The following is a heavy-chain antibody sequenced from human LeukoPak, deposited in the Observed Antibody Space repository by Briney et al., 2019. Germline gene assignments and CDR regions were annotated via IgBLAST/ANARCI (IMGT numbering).Heavy chain of an antibody. D-gene: IGHD1-26*01. CDR1: GFTFSSYS. J-gene: IGHJ3*02. Sequence: GGSLRLSCAASGFTFSSYSMNWVRQAPGKGLEWVSYISSSSSTIYYADSVKGRFTIPRDNAKNSLYLQMNSLRAEDTAVYYCARDPWDLLHLDTFDIWGQGTMVTVSS. CDR3: ARDPWDLLHLDTFDI. V-gene: IGHV3-48*04. CDR2: ISSSSSTI.